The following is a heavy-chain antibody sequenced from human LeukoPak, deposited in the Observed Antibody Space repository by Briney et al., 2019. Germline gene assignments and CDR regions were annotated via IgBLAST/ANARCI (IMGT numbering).Heavy chain of an antibody. CDR1: GGSFSGYY. CDR2: INHSVST. V-gene: IGHV4-34*01. Sequence: SETPSLTCAVYGGSFSGYYWSWIRQPPGKGLEWIGEINHSVSTNYNPSLKSRVTISVDTSKNQFSLKLSSVTAADTAVYYCARGIPRGHYYDSSGYRFDYWGQGTLVTVSS. D-gene: IGHD3-22*01. CDR3: ARGIPRGHYYDSSGYRFDY. J-gene: IGHJ4*02.